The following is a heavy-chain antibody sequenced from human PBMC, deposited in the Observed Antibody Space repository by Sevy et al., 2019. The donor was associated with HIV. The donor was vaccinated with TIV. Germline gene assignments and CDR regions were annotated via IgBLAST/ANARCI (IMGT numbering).Heavy chain of an antibody. CDR2: IYYNWST. J-gene: IGHJ4*02. Sequence: SETLSLTCSVSGGSISSFYWSWIRQPPGKGLEWIGYIYYNWSTNHNPSLRKRVTTSVDTSKNQFSLKLSSVTAADTAVYFCARGKVLFDYWGQGTLVTVSS. D-gene: IGHD2-8*01. V-gene: IGHV4-59*01. CDR1: GGSISSFY. CDR3: ARGKVLFDY.